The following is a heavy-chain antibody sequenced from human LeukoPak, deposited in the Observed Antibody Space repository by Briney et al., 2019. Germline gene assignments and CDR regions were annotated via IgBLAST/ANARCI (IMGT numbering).Heavy chain of an antibody. CDR1: GFTFSSYS. CDR3: ARAHYCSGGSCYLDY. V-gene: IGHV3-21*01. CDR2: ISSSSSYI. D-gene: IGHD2-15*01. J-gene: IGHJ4*02. Sequence: PGGSLRLSCAASGFTFSSYSMSWVRQAPGKGLEWVSSISSSSSYIYYADSVKGRFTISRDNAKNSLYLQMNSLRAEDTAVYYCARAHYCSGGSCYLDYWGQGTLVTVSS.